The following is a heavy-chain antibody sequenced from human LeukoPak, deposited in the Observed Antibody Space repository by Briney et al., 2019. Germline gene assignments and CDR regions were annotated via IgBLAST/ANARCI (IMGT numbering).Heavy chain of an antibody. CDR2: IYRGGTT. CDR1: GGSISNDY. J-gene: IGHJ5*02. Sequence: SETLSLTCAVSGGSISNDYWNWIRQPPGKGLEWIGDIYRGGTTNYNPSLKGRVAISVDTSKNQFSLRLSSEIAADTAVYYCAKNSNALGDVNWFDPWGQGTLVTVSS. D-gene: IGHD2/OR15-2a*01. V-gene: IGHV4-59*01. CDR3: AKNSNALGDVNWFDP.